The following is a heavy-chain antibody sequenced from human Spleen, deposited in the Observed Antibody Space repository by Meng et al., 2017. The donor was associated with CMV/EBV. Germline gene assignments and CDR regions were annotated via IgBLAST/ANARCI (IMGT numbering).Heavy chain of an antibody. CDR2: ITPYNGNK. CDR1: AHIFATSG. CDR3: ARDGYSSSADYYYYGMDV. V-gene: IGHV1-18*01. D-gene: IGHD6-6*01. Sequence: ASVKVSCKASAHIFATSGITWLRQAPGQGLEWMGWITPYNGNKNYAQKFQGRVTLTTDTSTNTAYMELRSLRSDDTAVYYCARDGYSSSADYYYYGMDVWGQGTTVTVSS. J-gene: IGHJ6*02.